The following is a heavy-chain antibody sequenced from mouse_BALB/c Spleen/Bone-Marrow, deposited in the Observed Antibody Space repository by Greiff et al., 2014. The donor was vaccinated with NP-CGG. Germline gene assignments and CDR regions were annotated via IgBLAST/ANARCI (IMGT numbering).Heavy chain of an antibody. J-gene: IGHJ2*01. Sequence: EVQRVESGAEVAKPGASVKLSCTASGFNIKDTYMHWVKQRPEQGLEWIGRIDPANGNTKYDPKFQGKTTITADTSSNTAYLQLSSLTSEDTAVYYCARYDYGVYFDYWGQGTTLTVSS. CDR3: ARYDYGVYFDY. CDR2: IDPANGNT. CDR1: GFNIKDTY. D-gene: IGHD2-4*01. V-gene: IGHV14-3*02.